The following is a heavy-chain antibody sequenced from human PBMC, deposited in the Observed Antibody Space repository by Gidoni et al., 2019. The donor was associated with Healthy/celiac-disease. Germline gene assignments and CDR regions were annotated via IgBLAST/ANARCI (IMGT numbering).Heavy chain of an antibody. Sequence: EVQLVESGGGLVQPGRSLRLSCAASGSTFEEYAMHWVRQAPGQDLGWVSGIGWNSGSIGYADAVKGRFTISRDNAKNSLYLQMNSLRAEDTALYYCAKGVLGYGDLGGYDYWGQGTLVTVSS. CDR1: GSTFEEYA. D-gene: IGHD4-17*01. V-gene: IGHV3-9*01. J-gene: IGHJ4*02. CDR2: IGWNSGSI. CDR3: AKGVLGYGDLGGYDY.